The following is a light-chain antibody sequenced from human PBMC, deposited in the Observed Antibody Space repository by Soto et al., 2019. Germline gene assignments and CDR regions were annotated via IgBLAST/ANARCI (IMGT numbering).Light chain of an antibody. J-gene: IGLJ1*01. V-gene: IGLV2-8*01. CDR3: SSFASTHTYV. Sequence: QSVLTQPPSASGSPGQSVTISCTGTSSDVGLYNYISWYQQHPGKAPKLIIYEVTKRPSGVPDRFSGSKSGNTASLTISGLQAEDEADYYCSSFASTHTYVFGTGTKVTVL. CDR2: EVT. CDR1: SSDVGLYNY.